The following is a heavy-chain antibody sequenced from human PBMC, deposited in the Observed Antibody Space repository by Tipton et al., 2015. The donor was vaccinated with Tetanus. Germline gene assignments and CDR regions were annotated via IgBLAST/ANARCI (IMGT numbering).Heavy chain of an antibody. Sequence: LSLTCIVSGGSVSTYYWSWIRQRPGRGLEWVGYVHYTGKDNYNPSLRSRVTLSVDTSKNQFSLQMSSVTAADTAVYYCARIGGRENNKPGFDIWGQGTMVTVSS. J-gene: IGHJ3*02. D-gene: IGHD3-10*01. CDR1: GGSVSTYY. V-gene: IGHV4-59*02. CDR2: VHYTGKD. CDR3: ARIGGRENNKPGFDI.